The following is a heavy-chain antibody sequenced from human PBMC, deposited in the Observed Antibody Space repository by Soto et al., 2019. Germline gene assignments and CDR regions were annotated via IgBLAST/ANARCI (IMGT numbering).Heavy chain of an antibody. D-gene: IGHD3-22*01. CDR3: ARRGYYYDSSGYYVEYFQH. CDR1: GYTLTSYG. Sequence: ASVKVSCKASGYTLTSYGISWVRQAPGQGLEWMGWISAYNGNTNYAQKLQGRVTMTTDTSTSTAYMELRSLRSDDTAVYYCARRGYYYDSSGYYVEYFQHWGQGTLVTVSS. CDR2: ISAYNGNT. J-gene: IGHJ1*01. V-gene: IGHV1-18*01.